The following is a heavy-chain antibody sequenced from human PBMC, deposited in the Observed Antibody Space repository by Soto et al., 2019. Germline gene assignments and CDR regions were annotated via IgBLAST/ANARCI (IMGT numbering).Heavy chain of an antibody. J-gene: IGHJ4*02. CDR2: ISGSGGST. CDR1: GFTFSSYA. V-gene: IGHV3-23*01. Sequence: PGGSLRLSCAASGFTFSSYAMSWVRQAPGKGLEWVSAISGSGGSTYYADSVKGRFTISRDNSKNTLYLQMNSLRAEDTAVYYCAKAFRGAAALVTAWYYFDYWGQGTLVTRLL. D-gene: IGHD2-21*02. CDR3: AKAFRGAAALVTAWYYFDY.